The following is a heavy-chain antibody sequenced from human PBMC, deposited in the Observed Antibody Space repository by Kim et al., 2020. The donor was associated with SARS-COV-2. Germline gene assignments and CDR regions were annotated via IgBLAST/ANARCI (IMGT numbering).Heavy chain of an antibody. V-gene: IGHV3-74*01. Sequence: GGSLRLSCVASGFTFRSYWMHWVRQVPGKGLVLVSRISSDGNTTTYADSVKGRFTISRDNANNTLYLQMNSLRADDTAVYYCTREERGVGSVSRYFDEWGQGTLVTVSA. D-gene: IGHD3-10*01. CDR1: GFTFRSYW. CDR2: ISSDGNTT. CDR3: TREERGVGSVSRYFDE. J-gene: IGHJ4*02.